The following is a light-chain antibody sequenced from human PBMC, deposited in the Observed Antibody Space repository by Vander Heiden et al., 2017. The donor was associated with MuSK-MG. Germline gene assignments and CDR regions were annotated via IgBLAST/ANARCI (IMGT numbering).Light chain of an antibody. CDR3: AAGDDSLSGFYV. CDR1: SSNTGSNN. CDR2: INH. J-gene: IGLJ1*01. V-gene: IGLV1-47*02. Sequence: QSVLPQPPSAAGTPGPRVTNYCTESSSNTGSNNEYWNQQLPGTASKRLIYINHQRPAGGPARFSGSKSGTSASLAISGILAEEEADYYCAAGDDSLSGFYVFGTGTKVTVL.